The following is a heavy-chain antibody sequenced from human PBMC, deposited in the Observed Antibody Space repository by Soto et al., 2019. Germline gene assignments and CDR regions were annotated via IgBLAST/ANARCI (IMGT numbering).Heavy chain of an antibody. CDR1: GGSISSYY. V-gene: IGHV4-4*07. CDR3: ARTTIFTLGWYFDL. CDR2: IYTSGST. D-gene: IGHD3-10*01. Sequence: QVQLQESGPGLVKPSETLSLTCTVSGGSISSYYWSWIRQPAGKGLEWIGRIYTSGSTNYNPSLKSRVTMSVDTPKNHFPLKLSSVTAAATAVYYCARTTIFTLGWYFDLWGRGTLVTVSS. J-gene: IGHJ2*01.